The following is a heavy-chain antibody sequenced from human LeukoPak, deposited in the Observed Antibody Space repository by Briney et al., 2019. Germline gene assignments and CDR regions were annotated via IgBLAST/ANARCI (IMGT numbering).Heavy chain of an antibody. J-gene: IGHJ3*02. CDR1: GYTFTTYA. Sequence: ASVKVSCKASGYTFTTYAIHWVRQAPGQRLEWMGWISTYNDDRKYSPKFQGTVTITTDTSASTAYLELNSLRSEDTAVYYCARDRSSFSYAFDIWGQGTMVTVSS. D-gene: IGHD6-6*01. CDR2: ISTYNDDR. CDR3: ARDRSSFSYAFDI. V-gene: IGHV1-3*04.